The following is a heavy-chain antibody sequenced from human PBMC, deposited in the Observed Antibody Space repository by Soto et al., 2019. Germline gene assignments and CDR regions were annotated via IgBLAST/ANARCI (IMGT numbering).Heavy chain of an antibody. CDR1: GGSLSGYY. CDR3: ARSDNRNSLYGVDV. J-gene: IGHJ6*02. D-gene: IGHD1-7*01. Sequence: QVQLQQWGAGLLKPSATLSLTCAVNGGSLSGYYWTWIRQSPGKGLEWIGEINHRGSSDYNPSLKSRVTLSMDASMNHVTLELTSVTAADTAVYYCARSDNRNSLYGVDVWGQGTAVTVSS. CDR2: INHRGSS. V-gene: IGHV4-34*01.